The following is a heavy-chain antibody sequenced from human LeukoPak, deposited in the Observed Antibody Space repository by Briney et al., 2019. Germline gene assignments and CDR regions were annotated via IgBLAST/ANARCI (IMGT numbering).Heavy chain of an antibody. Sequence: SETLSLTCAVYGGSFSGYHWNWIRQSPGKGLEWIGDINHSGSADYNPSLKSRVYISFDTSKKEIFLELTSVTAADTAVYYCARGLQGSIHYDTYGSTHLDLWGPGTLVTVSS. CDR3: ARGLQGSIHYDTYGSTHLDL. J-gene: IGHJ2*01. CDR1: GGSFSGYH. V-gene: IGHV4-34*01. CDR2: INHSGSA. D-gene: IGHD3-10*01.